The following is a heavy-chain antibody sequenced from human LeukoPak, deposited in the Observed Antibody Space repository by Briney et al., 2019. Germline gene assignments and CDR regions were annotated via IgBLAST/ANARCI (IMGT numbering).Heavy chain of an antibody. CDR2: INHSGGRT. CDR1: GYTFTSYY. V-gene: IGHV1-46*01. CDR3: ASWKFHDSSGYRFDP. Sequence: ASVTVSCTASGYTFTSYYMHWVRQAPGQGLEWMGIINHSGGRTSYEQKFHGRVTMTRDMSTSTVYMELSSLRSEDTAVYYCASWKFHDSSGYRFDPWGQGTLVTVSS. D-gene: IGHD3-22*01. J-gene: IGHJ5*02.